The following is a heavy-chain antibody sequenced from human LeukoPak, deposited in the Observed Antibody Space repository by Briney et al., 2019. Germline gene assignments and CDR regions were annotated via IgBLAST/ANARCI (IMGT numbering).Heavy chain of an antibody. CDR2: IIPIFGTA. CDR1: GGTFSSYA. V-gene: IGHV1-69*05. D-gene: IGHD3-22*01. J-gene: IGHJ4*02. Sequence: SVKVSCKASGGTFSSYAISWVRQAPGQGLEWMGGIIPIFGTANYAQKFQGRVTITTDESTSTAYMKLSSLRSEDTAVYYCARSALVGYYDSSGYGFDYWGQGTLVTVSS. CDR3: ARSALVGYYDSSGYGFDY.